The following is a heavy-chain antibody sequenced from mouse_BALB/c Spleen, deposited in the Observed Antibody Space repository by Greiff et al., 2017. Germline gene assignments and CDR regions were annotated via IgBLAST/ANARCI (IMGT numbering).Heavy chain of an antibody. V-gene: IGHV2-2*02. J-gene: IGHJ4*01. CDR2: IWSGGST. D-gene: IGHD2-10*02. CDR3: ARNKYGNYVYAMDY. Sequence: VQLQQSGPGLVQPSQSLSITCTVSGFSLTSYGVHWVRQSPGKGLEWLGVIWSGGSTDYNAAFISRLSISKDNSKSQVFFKMNSLQANDTAIYYCARNKYGNYVYAMDYWGQGTSVTVSS. CDR1: GFSLTSYG.